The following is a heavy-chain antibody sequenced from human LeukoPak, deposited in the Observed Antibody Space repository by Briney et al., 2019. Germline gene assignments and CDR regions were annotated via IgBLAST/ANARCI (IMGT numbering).Heavy chain of an antibody. CDR2: TYYRSKWYN. Sequence: SQTLSLTCDISGDSVSSNSASWTWIRQSLSRGLEWLGRTYYRSKWYNDYAVSVKSRITINPDTSRNHFSLQLSSVTPEDTAVYYCVRGFYTMSVWGQGTTVTVSS. CDR1: GDSVSSNSAS. J-gene: IGHJ6*02. CDR3: VRGFYTMSV. V-gene: IGHV6-1*01. D-gene: IGHD3-22*01.